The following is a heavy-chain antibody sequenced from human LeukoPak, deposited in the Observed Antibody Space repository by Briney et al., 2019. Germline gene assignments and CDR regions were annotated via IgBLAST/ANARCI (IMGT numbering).Heavy chain of an antibody. V-gene: IGHV4-4*02. Sequence: PSGTLSLTCAVSGGSISSSNWWSWVHPPPGKGLEWIGEIYHSGSTNYNPSLKSRVTISVVKSKNQFSLKLSSVTAADTAVYYRARDRRIAAAGGYFDYWGQGTLVTVSS. D-gene: IGHD6-13*01. J-gene: IGHJ4*02. CDR1: GGSISSSNW. CDR3: ARDRRIAAAGGYFDY. CDR2: IYHSGST.